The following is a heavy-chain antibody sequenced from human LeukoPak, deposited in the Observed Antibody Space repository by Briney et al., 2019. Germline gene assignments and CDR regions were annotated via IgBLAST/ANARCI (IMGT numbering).Heavy chain of an antibody. D-gene: IGHD5-24*01. CDR1: GYTFVSYG. CDR2: ISANSGNR. J-gene: IGHJ4*02. CDR3: ARRSRDGYNSPLDY. Sequence: ASVNVSCKASGYTFVSYGISWVRQAPGQGLEWMGWISANSGNRDYAQKLQGRVTMTTDTSTSTAYMELRSLRPDDTAVYYCARRSRDGYNSPLDYWRQPTLVTVSP. V-gene: IGHV1-18*01.